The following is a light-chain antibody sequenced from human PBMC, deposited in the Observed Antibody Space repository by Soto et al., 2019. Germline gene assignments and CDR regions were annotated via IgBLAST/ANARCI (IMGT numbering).Light chain of an antibody. Sequence: SYELTQPHSVSVSPGQTATITCSGDNLGSKYVCWYQQRPGQSPVLVMYQDKYRPSGIPDRFSGANSGSTATLTITGTQAMDDADYYCQAWDSITYVVFGGGTKLTVL. CDR3: QAWDSITYVV. J-gene: IGLJ2*01. CDR1: NLGSKY. CDR2: QDK. V-gene: IGLV3-1*01.